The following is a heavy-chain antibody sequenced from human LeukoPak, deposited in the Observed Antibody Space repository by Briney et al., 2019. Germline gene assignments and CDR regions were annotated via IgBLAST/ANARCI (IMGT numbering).Heavy chain of an antibody. Sequence: ASVKVSCKASGYTFTSYYMHRVRQAPGQGLEWMGWMNPNSGNTGYAQKFQGRVTMTRNTTISTAYMELSSLRSEDTAVYYCARGPIESSSSWEYYFDYWGQGTLVTVSS. CDR2: MNPNSGNT. D-gene: IGHD6-13*01. CDR1: GYTFTSYY. V-gene: IGHV1-8*02. J-gene: IGHJ4*02. CDR3: ARGPIESSSSWEYYFDY.